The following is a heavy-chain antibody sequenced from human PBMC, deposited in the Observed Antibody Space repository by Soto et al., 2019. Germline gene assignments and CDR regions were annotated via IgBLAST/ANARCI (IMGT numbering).Heavy chain of an antibody. Sequence: ASVKVSCKASGYTFTSYDINWVRQATGQGLEWMGWMNANSGNTGYAHKFQGRVTMTRNTSISTSFMELSSLRSEYTAVYYCTIVPYGDESFDYWGQGTLVTVSS. CDR3: TIVPYGDESFDY. CDR1: GYTFTSYD. D-gene: IGHD4-17*01. CDR2: MNANSGNT. V-gene: IGHV1-8*01. J-gene: IGHJ4*02.